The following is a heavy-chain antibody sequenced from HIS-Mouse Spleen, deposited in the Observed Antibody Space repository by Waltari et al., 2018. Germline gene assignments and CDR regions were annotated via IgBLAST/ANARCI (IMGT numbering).Heavy chain of an antibody. V-gene: IGHV3-7*01. D-gene: IGHD7-27*01. J-gene: IGHJ3*02. CDR3: ARDISGDAFDI. CDR2: IKQDGSEK. CDR1: GFTFSSYW. Sequence: EVQLVESGGGLVQPGGSLRLSCAASGFTFSSYWMGWVRQARGKGLEWVANIKQDGSEKYYVDSVKGRFTISRDNAKNSLYLQMNSLRAEDTAVYYCARDISGDAFDIWGQGTMVTVSS.